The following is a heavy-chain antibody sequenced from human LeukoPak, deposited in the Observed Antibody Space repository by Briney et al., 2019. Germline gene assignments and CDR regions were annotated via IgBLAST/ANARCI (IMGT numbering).Heavy chain of an antibody. CDR2: IRSKANSYAT. V-gene: IGHV3-73*01. D-gene: IGHD5-18*01. CDR1: GFTFSGSA. CDR3: TRIHTAMVQLRDFYSYMDV. J-gene: IGHJ6*03. Sequence: PGGSLRLSCAASGFTFSGSAMHWARQAPGKGLEWVGRIRSKANSYATAYAASVKGRFTISRDDSKNTAYLQMNSLKTEDTAVYYCTRIHTAMVQLRDFYSYMDVWGKGTTVTVSS.